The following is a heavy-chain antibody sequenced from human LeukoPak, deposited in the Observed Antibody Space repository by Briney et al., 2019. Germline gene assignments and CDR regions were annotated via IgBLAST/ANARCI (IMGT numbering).Heavy chain of an antibody. CDR1: GGSISSSN. CDR3: AKTPAAGDYPQAEFFQH. V-gene: IGHV3-23*01. CDR2: ISGSGGST. D-gene: IGHD4-17*01. Sequence: ETLSPTCAVSGGSISSSNWWSWVRQAPGKGLEWVSAISGSGGSTYYADSVKGRFTISRDNSKNTLYLQMNSLRAEDTTVYYCAKTPAAGDYPQAEFFQHWGQGTLVAVSS. J-gene: IGHJ1*01.